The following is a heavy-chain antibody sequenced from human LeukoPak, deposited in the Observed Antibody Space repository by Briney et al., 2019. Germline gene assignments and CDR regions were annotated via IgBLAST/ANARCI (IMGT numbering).Heavy chain of an antibody. Sequence: SETLSLTCAVYGGSFSGYYWSWIRQSPGQGLEWIGEITHSETSNYNPSLKNRVTISVDTSKNQFSLKLSSVTDADTAVYYCARPIWSSVRRAFDIWGQGTMVTVSS. J-gene: IGHJ3*02. D-gene: IGHD2-8*02. V-gene: IGHV4-34*01. CDR3: ARPIWSSVRRAFDI. CDR1: GGSFSGYY. CDR2: ITHSETS.